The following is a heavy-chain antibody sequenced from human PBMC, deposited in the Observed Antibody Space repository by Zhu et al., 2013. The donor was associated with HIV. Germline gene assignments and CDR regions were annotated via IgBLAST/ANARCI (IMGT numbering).Heavy chain of an antibody. CDR3: AKGADYAQYFPH. J-gene: IGHJ1*01. Sequence: QVQLQESGPGLVKPSETLSLTCTVSGASMSSYYWSWIRQPPGKGLEWIGYVYYTGDTNYNPSLNSRVTISLDRSKNQFSLKLRSVTAADTAVYYCAKGADYAQYFPHWGQGTLVTVSS. V-gene: IGHV4-59*01. CDR2: VYYTGDT. D-gene: IGHD4-17*01. CDR1: GASMSSYY.